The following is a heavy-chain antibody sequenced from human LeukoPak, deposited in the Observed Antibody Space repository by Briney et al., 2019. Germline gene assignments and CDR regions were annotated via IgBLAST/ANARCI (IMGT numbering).Heavy chain of an antibody. Sequence: ASVKVSCKASGYTFTDYGISWVRQAPGQGGEWRGRISAYYDNTNYAQKLQGRVTMTTDTSTTTAYMELRSLRSDDTAMYYCARDGVRVPAAVDYWGQGTLVTVSS. CDR2: ISAYYDNT. D-gene: IGHD2-2*01. J-gene: IGHJ4*02. CDR1: GYTFTDYG. V-gene: IGHV1-18*01. CDR3: ARDGVRVPAAVDY.